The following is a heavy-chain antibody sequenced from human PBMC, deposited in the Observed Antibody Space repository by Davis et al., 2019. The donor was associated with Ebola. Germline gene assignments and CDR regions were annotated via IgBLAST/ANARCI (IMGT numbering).Heavy chain of an antibody. CDR3: ARLGGGWYGDNWFDP. Sequence: PGGSLRLSCKGSGYSFTSYWIGWVRQLPGKGPEWMGIIFPGDSDTRYSPSFQGQVTISADKSISTAYLQWSSLKASDTAMYYCARLGGGWYGDNWFDPWGQGTLVTVSS. D-gene: IGHD6-19*01. J-gene: IGHJ5*02. V-gene: IGHV5-51*01. CDR1: GYSFTSYW. CDR2: IFPGDSDT.